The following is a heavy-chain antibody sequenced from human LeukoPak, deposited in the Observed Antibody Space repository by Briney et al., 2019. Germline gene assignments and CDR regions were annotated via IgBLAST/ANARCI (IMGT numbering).Heavy chain of an antibody. V-gene: IGHV3-74*01. CDR1: GFTFSSYW. Sequence: PGGSLRLSCAASGFTFSSYWMHWVRQAPGKGPVWAARTNRDGSSTAYADSVKGRFTISKDNAKNTLYLLMNSLGAEDTAVYYCARDSVEWYIFDYWGQGTLVTVSS. CDR2: TNRDGSST. CDR3: ARDSVEWYIFDY. J-gene: IGHJ4*02. D-gene: IGHD3-3*01.